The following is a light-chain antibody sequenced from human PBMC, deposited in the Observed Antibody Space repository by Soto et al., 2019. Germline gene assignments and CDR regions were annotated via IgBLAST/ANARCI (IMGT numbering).Light chain of an antibody. CDR3: QQYHNWPIT. Sequence: EVVMTQSPATLSVSPGERATLSCRASESVSRNLAWYQQKPGQAPRLLIYDASTRATGIPARFSGSGSGTEFTLTISSLQSEDFAVYYCQQYHNWPITFGQGTRLEIK. J-gene: IGKJ5*01. CDR1: ESVSRN. V-gene: IGKV3-15*01. CDR2: DAS.